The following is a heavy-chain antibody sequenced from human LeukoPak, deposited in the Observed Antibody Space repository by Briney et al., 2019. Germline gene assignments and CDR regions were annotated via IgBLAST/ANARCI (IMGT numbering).Heavy chain of an antibody. Sequence: PSETLSLTCTVSGGSISSYYWSWIRQPPGKGLEWIGYIYYSGSTNYNPSLKSRVTISVDTSKNQFSLKLSSVTAADTAVYYCARDQGDAYGELDYWGQGTLVTVSS. CDR1: GGSISSYY. CDR2: IYYSGST. CDR3: ARDQGDAYGELDY. D-gene: IGHD5-24*01. J-gene: IGHJ4*02. V-gene: IGHV4-59*01.